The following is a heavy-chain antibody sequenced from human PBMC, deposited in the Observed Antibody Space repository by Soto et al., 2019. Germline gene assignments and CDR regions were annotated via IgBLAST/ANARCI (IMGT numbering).Heavy chain of an antibody. Sequence: ASVKVSCKASGGTFSSYAISWVRQAPGQGLEWMGGIIPIFGTANYAQKFQGRVTITADESTSTAYMELSSLRSEDTAVYYCARMRSYFHYYYGMDVWGQGTTVTVSS. CDR1: GGTFSSYA. CDR3: ARMRSYFHYYYGMDV. CDR2: IIPIFGTA. D-gene: IGHD1-26*01. V-gene: IGHV1-69*13. J-gene: IGHJ6*02.